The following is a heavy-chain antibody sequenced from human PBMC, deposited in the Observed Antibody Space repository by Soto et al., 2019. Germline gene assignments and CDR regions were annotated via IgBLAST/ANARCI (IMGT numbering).Heavy chain of an antibody. CDR1: GFNFKKFA. Sequence: EVQLLESGGGVVQPGGSLRLSCVASGFNFKKFAMAWVRQAPGEGLEWVSGISCCGGSTSYADSVKGRFSIARDDSTNTLSLQMNSLRVEDKAQYYCAKADGEQWLVPHLDNWGQGTLVTVS. J-gene: IGHJ4*02. CDR2: ISCCGGST. CDR3: AKADGEQWLVPHLDN. D-gene: IGHD6-19*01. V-gene: IGHV3-23*01.